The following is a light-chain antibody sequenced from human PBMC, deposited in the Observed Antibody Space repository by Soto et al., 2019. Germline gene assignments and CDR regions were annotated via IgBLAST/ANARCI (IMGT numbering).Light chain of an antibody. Sequence: DLQMTQSPSSLSASVGDRVTITCRTGQSIYTYLSWYQQKPGKAPNLLIYVASSLQSGVPSRFSGSGSGTEFTLTIRSLQPEDFATYYCQQTYRTPWTFGQGTKVDIK. CDR2: VAS. CDR3: QQTYRTPWT. V-gene: IGKV1-39*01. CDR1: QSIYTY. J-gene: IGKJ1*01.